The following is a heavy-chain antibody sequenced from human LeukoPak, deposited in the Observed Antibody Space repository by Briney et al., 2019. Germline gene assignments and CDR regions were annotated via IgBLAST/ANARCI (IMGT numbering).Heavy chain of an antibody. D-gene: IGHD2-2*03. CDR3: ARSGAPDSMDMYFDL. J-gene: IGHJ4*02. CDR2: IRGGGDDT. Sequence: GGSLRLSCAASGFTFSSYAMSWVRQAPGKGLVWVSSIRGGGDDTWYADPVKGRFTISRDNSKNTLYLQMNSLRVDDAAVYYRARSGAPDSMDMYFDLWGQGTLVTVSS. V-gene: IGHV3-23*01. CDR1: GFTFSSYA.